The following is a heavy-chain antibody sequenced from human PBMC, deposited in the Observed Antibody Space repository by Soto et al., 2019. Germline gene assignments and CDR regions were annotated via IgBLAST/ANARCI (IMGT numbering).Heavy chain of an antibody. J-gene: IGHJ3*02. CDR3: ARGIHTRGSGAFDI. V-gene: IGHV6-1*01. D-gene: IGHD3-10*01. CDR1: GGSFSSNSAA. CDR2: IYYRAKWYN. Sequence: PSQSRSPTCAISGGSFSSNSAAWNWIRQSPSRGLEWLGRIYYRAKWYNYYAVSVRSRINVNPDTSKNQLYRQLNSVTPEHTAVYYCARGIHTRGSGAFDIWGQGTMVTVSS.